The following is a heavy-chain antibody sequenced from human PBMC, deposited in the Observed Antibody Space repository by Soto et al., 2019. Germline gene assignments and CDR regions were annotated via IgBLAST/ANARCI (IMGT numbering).Heavy chain of an antibody. Sequence: SETLSLTCTVSGGSISSGDYYWSWIRQPPGKGLEWIGYIYYSGSTYYNPSLKSRVTISVDTSKNQFSLKLSSVTAADTAVYYCARSYPGIAAAGPMDVWGKGTTVTVSS. V-gene: IGHV4-30-4*01. D-gene: IGHD6-13*01. CDR1: GGSISSGDYY. CDR2: IYYSGST. J-gene: IGHJ6*03. CDR3: ARSYPGIAAAGPMDV.